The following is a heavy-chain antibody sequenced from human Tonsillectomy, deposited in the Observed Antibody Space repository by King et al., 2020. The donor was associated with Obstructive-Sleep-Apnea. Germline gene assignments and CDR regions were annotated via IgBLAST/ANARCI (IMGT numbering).Heavy chain of an antibody. V-gene: IGHV3-30*02. Sequence: VQLVESGGGVVQPGGSLRLSCVASGFTFRSYGIHWVRQAPGKGVEWLAFIRYDGSNQNYAEFVKGRLNISRGNSKNTLDLQMNSLRAEDTAVYYCAKDKWGGITGMFDPWGQGTLVTVSS. D-gene: IGHD1-20*01. CDR1: GFTFRSYG. CDR3: AKDKWGGITGMFDP. J-gene: IGHJ5*02. CDR2: IRYDGSNQ.